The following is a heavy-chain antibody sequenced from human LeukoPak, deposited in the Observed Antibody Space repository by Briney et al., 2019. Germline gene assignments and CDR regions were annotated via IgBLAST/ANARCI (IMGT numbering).Heavy chain of an antibody. D-gene: IGHD3-10*01. J-gene: IGHJ5*02. CDR3: SRAGYYGSGSYYP. V-gene: IGHV1-2*02. CDR1: GYTFTGYY. Sequence: ASVKVSCKASGYTFTGYYMNWVRQAPGEELEWMGWINPNSGGTNYAQKFQGRVTMTRDTSISTAYMELSRLRSDDTAVYYCSRAGYYGSGSYYPWGQGTLVTVSS. CDR2: INPNSGGT.